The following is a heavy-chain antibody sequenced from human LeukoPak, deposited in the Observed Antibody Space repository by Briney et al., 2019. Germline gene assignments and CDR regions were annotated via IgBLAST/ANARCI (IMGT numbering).Heavy chain of an antibody. V-gene: IGHV1-2*06. CDR3: ARVSGYYYYFDY. J-gene: IGHJ4*02. Sequence: ASVKVSCKASGYTFTGYYMHWVRQAPGQGLEWMGRINPNSGGTNYAQKFQGRVTMTRDTSISTAYMEPSRLRSDDTAVYYCARVSGYYYYFDYWGQGTLVTVSS. D-gene: IGHD3-22*01. CDR2: INPNSGGT. CDR1: GYTFTGYY.